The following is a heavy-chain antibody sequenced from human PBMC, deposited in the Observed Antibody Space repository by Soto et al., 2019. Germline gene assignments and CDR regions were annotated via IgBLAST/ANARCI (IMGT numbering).Heavy chain of an antibody. CDR2: ISYDGSNK. V-gene: IGHV3-30-3*01. D-gene: IGHD6-13*01. Sequence: GGSLRLSCAAPGFTFSSYAMHWVRQAPGKGLEWVAVISYDGSNKYYADSVKGRFTITRDNSKNTLYLQMNSLRAEDTAVYYCARDLLGAGTDYYYGMDVWGQGTTVTVSS. CDR3: ARDLLGAGTDYYYGMDV. CDR1: GFTFSSYA. J-gene: IGHJ6*02.